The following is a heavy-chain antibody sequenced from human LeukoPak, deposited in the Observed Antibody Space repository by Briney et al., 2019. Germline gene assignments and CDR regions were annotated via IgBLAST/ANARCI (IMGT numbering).Heavy chain of an antibody. D-gene: IGHD3-10*01. J-gene: IGHJ6*02. CDR1: GFTFNSYA. CDR3: AKILERVLQYYYYGMDV. Sequence: GGSLRLSCAASGFTFNSYAMIWVRQAPGKGLESISSISTTGDRTYYADSVEGRFAISRDNSKNTLYLQMNSLRAEDTAVYYCAKILERVLQYYYYGMDVWGQGTSVTVSS. CDR2: ISTTGDRT. V-gene: IGHV3-23*01.